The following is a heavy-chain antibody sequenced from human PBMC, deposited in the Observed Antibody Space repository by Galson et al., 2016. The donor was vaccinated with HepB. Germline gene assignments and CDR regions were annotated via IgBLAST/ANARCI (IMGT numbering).Heavy chain of an antibody. J-gene: IGHJ6*03. V-gene: IGHV3-23*01. CDR3: AKLRRTNWNDDARPGGYYMDV. CDR1: GFTFSSFA. CDR2: ISGSGGTT. Sequence: SLRLSCAASGFTFSSFAMSWVRQAPGKGLEWVSAISGSGGTTYYADSVKGRFTISRDNSKNTLYLQMNSLRAADTAVYYCAKLRRTNWNDDARPGGYYMDVWGKGTPVTVSS. D-gene: IGHD1-20*01.